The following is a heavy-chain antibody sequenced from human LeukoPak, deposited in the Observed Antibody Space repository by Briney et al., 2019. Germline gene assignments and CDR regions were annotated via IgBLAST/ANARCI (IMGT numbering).Heavy chain of an antibody. Sequence: ASVKVSCKASGSTFTSNYMHWVRQAPGQGLEWMGIINPSGGSTSYAQKFQGRVIMTRDMSTSTVYMELSSLRSEDTAVYYCARVSSGWYDVALFDYWGQGTLVTVSS. J-gene: IGHJ4*02. CDR2: INPSGGST. CDR3: ARVSSGWYDVALFDY. V-gene: IGHV1-46*01. D-gene: IGHD6-19*01. CDR1: GSTFTSNY.